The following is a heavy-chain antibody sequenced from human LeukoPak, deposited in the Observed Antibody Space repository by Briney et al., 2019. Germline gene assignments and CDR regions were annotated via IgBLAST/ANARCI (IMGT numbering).Heavy chain of an antibody. CDR2: IYYSGST. J-gene: IGHJ4*02. D-gene: IGHD3-22*01. CDR1: GGSMTKYY. Sequence: SETLSLTCTVSGGSMTKYYWNWIRQPPGKGLEWIGYIYYSGSTYYNPSLKSRVTISVDTSKNQFSLKLSSVTAADTAVYYCARSITMIVAHFDYWGQGTLVTVSS. V-gene: IGHV4-30-4*08. CDR3: ARSITMIVAHFDY.